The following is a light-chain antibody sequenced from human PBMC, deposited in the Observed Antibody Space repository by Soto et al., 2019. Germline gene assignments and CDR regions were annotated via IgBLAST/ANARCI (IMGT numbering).Light chain of an antibody. CDR3: QQYNSYASWT. CDR2: DAS. Sequence: DIQMTQSPSTLSASVGDRVTITCRASQSLNSLLAWYQQKPGRAPKLLIYDASTLESGVPSRFSGSGSGTEFTLTISSLQTDDVATYYCQQYNSYASWTFGQGTKVESK. V-gene: IGKV1-5*01. J-gene: IGKJ1*01. CDR1: QSLNSL.